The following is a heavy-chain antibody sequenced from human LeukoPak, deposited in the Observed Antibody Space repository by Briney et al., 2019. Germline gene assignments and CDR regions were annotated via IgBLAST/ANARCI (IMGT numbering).Heavy chain of an antibody. CDR3: ADMTTYYYDSSGYNNWFDL. V-gene: IGHV1-69*05. CDR1: GGTFSSYA. Sequence: GASXKVSCKASGGTFSSYAISWVRQAPGQGGEWRGGIIPIFGTANYAQKFQCRVTITTDESTSTAYMELSSLRSEDTAVYYCADMTTYYYDSSGYNNWFDLWGQGALVTVSS. D-gene: IGHD3-22*01. J-gene: IGHJ5*02. CDR2: IIPIFGTA.